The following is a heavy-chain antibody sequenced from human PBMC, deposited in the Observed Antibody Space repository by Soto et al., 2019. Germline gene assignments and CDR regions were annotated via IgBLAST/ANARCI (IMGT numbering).Heavy chain of an antibody. J-gene: IGHJ4*02. Sequence: KTSETLSLTCTVSGGSVSGVDYYWSWIRQSPGKGLEWIGYISNSGSTGYNPSLKTRLSMSVDRSKNQFTLRLTSVTAADTAVYFCATESGSTYGYFDYWGQGTQVTVSS. D-gene: IGHD5-18*01. V-gene: IGHV4-30-4*01. CDR3: ATESGSTYGYFDY. CDR2: ISNSGST. CDR1: GGSVSGVDYY.